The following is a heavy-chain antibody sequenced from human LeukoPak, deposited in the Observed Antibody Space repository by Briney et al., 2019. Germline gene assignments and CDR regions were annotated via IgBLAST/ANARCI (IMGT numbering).Heavy chain of an antibody. CDR3: ARDVTPHYDNSGADY. J-gene: IGHJ4*02. V-gene: IGHV3-9*01. CDR1: GFTFDDYA. CDR2: ISWNSGIR. D-gene: IGHD4-23*01. Sequence: PGGSLRLPCAASGFTFDDYAMHWVRQAPGKGLEWVAGISWNSGIRDYSDTVKGRFTFSRDNARNSLYLQMNSLRAEHTALYSCARDVTPHYDNSGADYWGQGTLVTVSS.